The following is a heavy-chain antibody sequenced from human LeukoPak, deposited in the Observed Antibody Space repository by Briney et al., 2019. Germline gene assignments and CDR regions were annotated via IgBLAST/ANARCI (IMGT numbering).Heavy chain of an antibody. CDR3: ARVAVDLDCSGDTCSSVFKSFDA. J-gene: IGHJ5*02. CDR2: MNPNSGNT. D-gene: IGHD2-15*01. CDR1: GYTFTSYD. Sequence: ASVKVSCKASGYTFTSYDINWVRQATGQGLEWMGWMNPNSGNTGYAQKFQGRVTMTRNTSISTAYMELRSLRSDDTAVYYCARVAVDLDCSGDTCSSVFKSFDAWGQGTLVTVSS. V-gene: IGHV1-8*01.